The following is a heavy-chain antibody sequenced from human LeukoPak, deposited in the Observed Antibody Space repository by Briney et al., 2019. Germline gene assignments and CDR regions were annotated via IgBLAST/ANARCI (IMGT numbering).Heavy chain of an antibody. J-gene: IGHJ5*02. V-gene: IGHV1-46*01. D-gene: IGHD3-16*02. Sequence: GASVKISCKASGYTFTSYYMHWVRQAPGQGLEWMGIISPSGGSTSYAQKFQGRVTMTRDTSTSTVYMELSSLRSEDTAVYHCARDQDYVWGSYRLYNWFDPWGQGTLVTVSS. CDR1: GYTFTSYY. CDR2: ISPSGGST. CDR3: ARDQDYVWGSYRLYNWFDP.